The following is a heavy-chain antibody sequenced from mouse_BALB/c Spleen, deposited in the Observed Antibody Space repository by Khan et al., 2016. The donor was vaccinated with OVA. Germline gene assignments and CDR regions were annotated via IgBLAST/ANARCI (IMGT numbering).Heavy chain of an antibody. Sequence: QIQLVQSGPELKKPGETVKISCKASGYTFTNYGMNWVKQAPGKGLKWMGWINTYTGEPTYNGDFKGRFAFSLETSGSTAYLQINNLKNEDMATYFCARGASYWYFDVWGAGTTVTVSS. V-gene: IGHV9-1*02. CDR2: INTYTGEP. CDR3: ARGASYWYFDV. J-gene: IGHJ1*01. CDR1: GYTFTNYG.